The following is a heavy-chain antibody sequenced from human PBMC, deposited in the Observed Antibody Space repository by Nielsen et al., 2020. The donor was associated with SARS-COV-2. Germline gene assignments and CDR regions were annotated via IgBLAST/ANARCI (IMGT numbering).Heavy chain of an antibody. J-gene: IGHJ4*02. D-gene: IGHD5-18*01. Sequence: GESLKISCAASGFTFSSYAMSWVRQAPGKGLEWVSAISGSGGSTYYADSVKGRFTISRDNSKNTLYLQMNSLRAEDTAVYYCAKGGYSYGDWGQGTLVTVSS. CDR3: AKGGYSYGD. V-gene: IGHV3-23*01. CDR1: GFTFSSYA. CDR2: ISGSGGST.